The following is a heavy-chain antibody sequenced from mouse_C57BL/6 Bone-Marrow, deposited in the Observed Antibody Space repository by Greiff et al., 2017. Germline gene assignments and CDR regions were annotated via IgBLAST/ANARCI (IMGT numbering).Heavy chain of an antibody. Sequence: DVMLVESGGGLVKPGGSLKLSCAASGFTFSSYAMSWVRQTPEKRLEWVATISDGGSYTYYPDNVKGRFTISRDNAKNNLYLQMSHLKSEDTAMYYCARDGYDAGDYWGQGTTLTVSS. J-gene: IGHJ2*01. CDR2: ISDGGSYT. CDR1: GFTFSSYA. CDR3: ARDGYDAGDY. D-gene: IGHD2-2*01. V-gene: IGHV5-4*01.